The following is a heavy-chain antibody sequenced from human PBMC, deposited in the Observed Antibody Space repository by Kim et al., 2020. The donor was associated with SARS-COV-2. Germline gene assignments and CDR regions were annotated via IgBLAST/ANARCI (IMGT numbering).Heavy chain of an antibody. CDR3: ARDFTVTTHYYYGMDV. J-gene: IGHJ6*02. CDR2: IKQDGSEK. CDR1: GFTFSSYW. D-gene: IGHD4-17*01. V-gene: IGHV3-7*03. Sequence: GGSLRLSCAASGFTFSSYWMNWVRQAPGTGLEWVANIKQDGSEKYYVDSVKGRFTISRDNAKNSLYLQMNSLRAEDTAVYYCARDFTVTTHYYYGMDVWGQGTTVTVSS.